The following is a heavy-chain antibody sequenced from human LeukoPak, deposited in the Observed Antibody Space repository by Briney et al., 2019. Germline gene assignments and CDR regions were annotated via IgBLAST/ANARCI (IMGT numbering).Heavy chain of an antibody. CDR2: ISGSGGST. J-gene: IGHJ4*02. D-gene: IGHD3-22*01. V-gene: IGHV3-23*01. CDR3: ANQVPSSGYYYEPLGGY. CDR1: GFTFSSYA. Sequence: GGSLRLSCAASGFTFSSYAMSWVRQAPGKGLEWVSAISGSGGSTYYADSVKGRFTISRDNSKNTLYLQMNSLRAEDTAVYYCANQVPSSGYYYEPLGGYWGQGTLVTVSS.